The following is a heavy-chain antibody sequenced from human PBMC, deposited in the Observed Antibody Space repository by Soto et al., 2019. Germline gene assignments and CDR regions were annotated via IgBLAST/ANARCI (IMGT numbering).Heavy chain of an antibody. V-gene: IGHV3-21*01. CDR3: ARGLLTGYYYDYYYGMDV. J-gene: IGHJ6*02. CDR1: GFTFSSYS. Sequence: PGGSLRLSCAASGFTFSSYSMNWVRQAPGKGLEWVSSISSSSYIYYADSVKGRFTISRDNAKNSLYLQMNSLRAEDTAVYYCARGLLTGYYYDYYYGMDVWGQGTTVTVSS. CDR2: ISSSSYI. D-gene: IGHD3-9*01.